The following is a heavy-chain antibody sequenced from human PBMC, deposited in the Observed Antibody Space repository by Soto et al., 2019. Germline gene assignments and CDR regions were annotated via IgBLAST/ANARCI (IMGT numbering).Heavy chain of an antibody. CDR1: GGSISSSSYY. Sequence: QLQLQESGPGLVKPSETLSLTCTVSGGSISSSSYYWGWIRQPPGKGLEWIGSIYYSGSTYYNPSLKSRVTISVDTSKNQFSLKLSSVTAADTAVYYCARHHGQQWLGYWGQGTLVTVSS. D-gene: IGHD6-19*01. CDR3: ARHHGQQWLGY. CDR2: IYYSGST. J-gene: IGHJ4*02. V-gene: IGHV4-39*01.